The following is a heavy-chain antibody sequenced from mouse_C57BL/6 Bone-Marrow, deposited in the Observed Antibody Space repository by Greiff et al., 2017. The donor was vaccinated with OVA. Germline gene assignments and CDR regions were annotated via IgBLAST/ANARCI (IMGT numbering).Heavy chain of an antibody. V-gene: IGHV1-59*01. J-gene: IGHJ2*01. CDR3: ARERGNYYGPDYFGY. CDR1: GYTFTSYW. CDR2: IDPSDSYT. D-gene: IGHD1-1*01. Sequence: QVQLQQPGAELVRPGTSVKLSCKASGYTFTSYWMHWVKQRPGQGLEWIGVIDPSDSYTNYNQKFQGKATLTVDTASSTAYMQLSSLTSEDSAVYDGARERGNYYGPDYFGYWGQGTTLTVSS.